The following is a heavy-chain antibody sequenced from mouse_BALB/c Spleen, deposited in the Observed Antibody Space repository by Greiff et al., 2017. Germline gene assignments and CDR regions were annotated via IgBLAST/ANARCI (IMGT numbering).Heavy chain of an antibody. CDR3: TRGEDYFDY. CDR1: GYTFTSYW. J-gene: IGHJ2*01. V-gene: IGHV1-69*02. CDR2: IYPSDSYT. Sequence: QVQLQQPGAELVRPGASVKLSCKASGYTFTSYWINWVKQRPGQGLEWIGNIYPSDSYTNYNQKFKDKATLTVDKSSSTAYMQLSSPTSEDSAVYYCTRGEDYFDYWGQGTTLTVSS.